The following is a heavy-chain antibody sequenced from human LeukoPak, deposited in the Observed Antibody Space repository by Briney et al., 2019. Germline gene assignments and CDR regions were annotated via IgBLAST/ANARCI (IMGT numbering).Heavy chain of an antibody. D-gene: IGHD3-10*01. Sequence: GGSLRLSCAASGFTFSSYSMNRVRQAPGKGLDWVSYISSSSSTIYYADSVKGRFTISRDNAKNSLYLQMNSLRAEDTAVYYCAYQGEFRAFDYWGQGTLVTVSS. CDR1: GFTFSSYS. CDR3: AYQGEFRAFDY. CDR2: ISSSSSTI. J-gene: IGHJ4*02. V-gene: IGHV3-48*01.